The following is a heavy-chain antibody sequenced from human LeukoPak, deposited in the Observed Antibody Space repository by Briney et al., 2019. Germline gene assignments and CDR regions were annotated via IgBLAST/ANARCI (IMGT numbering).Heavy chain of an antibody. J-gene: IGHJ4*02. D-gene: IGHD4-17*01. CDR3: ARDIVYLTDEDYG. CDR2: IHTSGST. CDR1: RASSTIYY. Sequence: SETLSLTPSLCRASSTIYYWFSLRPPPRRRLQWIGRIHTSGSTDYSPSLQSRVTISIDTSQKQFSLNLSSVTAADTAVYYCARDIVYLTDEDYGWGQGTLVTVSS. V-gene: IGHV4-4*07.